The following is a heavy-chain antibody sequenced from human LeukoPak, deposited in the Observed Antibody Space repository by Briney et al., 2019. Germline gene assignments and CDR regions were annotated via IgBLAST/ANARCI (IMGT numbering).Heavy chain of an antibody. V-gene: IGHV3-20*04. CDR1: GFTFSNSA. CDR3: ARVGCSSTSCYSLKGPFDY. Sequence: PGGSLRLSCAASGFTFSNSAMSRVRQAPGKGLEWVSGINWNGGSTGYADSVKGRFTISRDNAKNSLYLQMNSLRAEDTALYYCARVGCSSTSCYSLKGPFDYWGQGTLVTVSS. CDR2: INWNGGST. J-gene: IGHJ4*02. D-gene: IGHD2-2*02.